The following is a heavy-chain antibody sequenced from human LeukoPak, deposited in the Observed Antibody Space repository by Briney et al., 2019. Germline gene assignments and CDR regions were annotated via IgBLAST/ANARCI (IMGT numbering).Heavy chain of an antibody. J-gene: IGHJ4*02. CDR3: ARKGYFGSESYFDH. Sequence: SETLSLTCAVSGGSIRSHHWSWIRQPPGKGLECIGYIDYSGSTNYNPSLKSRVTISEDTSKNQFSLKLSSVTAADTAVYYCARKGYFGSESYFDHWAQGTLVTVSS. CDR2: IDYSGST. D-gene: IGHD3-10*01. V-gene: IGHV4-59*11. CDR1: GGSIRSHH.